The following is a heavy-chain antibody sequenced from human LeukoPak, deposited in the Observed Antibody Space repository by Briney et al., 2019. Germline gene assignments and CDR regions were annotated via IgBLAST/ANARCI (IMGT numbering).Heavy chain of an antibody. V-gene: IGHV4-30-4*01. CDR3: VSSLEGGDYGMDV. Sequence: SETLSLTCTVSGGSISSGDYYWSWIRQPPGKGLEWIGYIYYSGSTYYNPSLKSRVTISVDTSKNQFSLKLSSVTAADTAVYYCVSSLEGGDYGMDVWGQGTTVTVSS. CDR1: GGSISSGDYY. CDR2: IYYSGST. J-gene: IGHJ6*02. D-gene: IGHD1-1*01.